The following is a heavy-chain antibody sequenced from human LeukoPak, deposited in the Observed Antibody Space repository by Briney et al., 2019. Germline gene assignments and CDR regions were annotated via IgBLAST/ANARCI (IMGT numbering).Heavy chain of an antibody. V-gene: IGHV1-46*01. Sequence: GASVKVSCKASGYTFTMYYIHWVRQAPGQGLEWMGIINPSGGSTSYAQKFQGRVTMTRDMSTSTVYMELSSLRSEDTAVYYCATDRTDYDFWSGYYYFDYWGQGTLVTVSS. D-gene: IGHD3-3*01. CDR1: GYTFTMYY. CDR2: INPSGGST. CDR3: ATDRTDYDFWSGYYYFDY. J-gene: IGHJ4*02.